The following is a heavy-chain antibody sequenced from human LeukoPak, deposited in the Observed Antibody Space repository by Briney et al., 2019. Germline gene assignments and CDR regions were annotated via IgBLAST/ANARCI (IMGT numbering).Heavy chain of an antibody. D-gene: IGHD2-2*01. Sequence: SETLSLTCTVSGGSISTYYWGWVRQAAGKGLEWIGRTYASGTTDYNPSLKTRVTISLDTSKNQYSLNLRSVTAADTAVYYCAREQYQLSLGYYYYYMDVWGNGTTVTVSS. V-gene: IGHV4-4*07. CDR2: TYASGTT. CDR1: GGSISTYY. J-gene: IGHJ6*03. CDR3: AREQYQLSLGYYYYYMDV.